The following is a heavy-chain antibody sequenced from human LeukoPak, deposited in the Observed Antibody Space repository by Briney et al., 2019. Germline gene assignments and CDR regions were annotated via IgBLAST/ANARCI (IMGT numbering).Heavy chain of an antibody. CDR3: AKDYGYSSSWYDY. J-gene: IGHJ4*02. CDR1: GFTFDDYG. CDR2: ISWNSASV. V-gene: IGHV3-9*01. D-gene: IGHD6-13*01. Sequence: GRSLRLSCEASGFTFDDYGMHWVRQAPGKGLEWVSTISWNSASVGYVDSVKGRFTISRDNAKKTLYLQMNSLRPEDTALYYCAKDYGYSSSWYDYWGQGTLVTV.